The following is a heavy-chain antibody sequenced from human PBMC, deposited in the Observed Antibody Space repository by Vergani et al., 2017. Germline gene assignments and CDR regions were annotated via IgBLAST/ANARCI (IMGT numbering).Heavy chain of an antibody. CDR3: ARDSSQYYYDPSKAFDI. CDR1: GGTFSSYA. J-gene: IGHJ3*02. CDR2: IIPIFGTA. D-gene: IGHD3-22*01. V-gene: IGHV1-69*12. Sequence: QVQLVQSGAEVKKPGSSVKVSCKASGGTFSSYAISWVRQAPGQGLEWMGGIIPIFGTANYAQKFQCRVTITADESTSTAYMELSSLRSEDTAVYYCARDSSQYYYDPSKAFDIWGQGTMVTVSS.